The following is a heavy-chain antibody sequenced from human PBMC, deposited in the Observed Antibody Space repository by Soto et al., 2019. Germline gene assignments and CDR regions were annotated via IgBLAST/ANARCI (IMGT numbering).Heavy chain of an antibody. D-gene: IGHD6-6*01. J-gene: IGHJ6*02. CDR2: ISYDGSNK. Sequence: GGSLRLSCAASGFTFSSYAMHWVRQAPGKGLEWVAVISYDGSNKYYADSVKGRFTISRDNSKNTLYLQMNSLRAEDTAVYYCARGSSSSALGCYYYYGMDVWGQGTTVTVSS. CDR3: ARGSSSSALGCYYYYGMDV. V-gene: IGHV3-30-3*01. CDR1: GFTFSSYA.